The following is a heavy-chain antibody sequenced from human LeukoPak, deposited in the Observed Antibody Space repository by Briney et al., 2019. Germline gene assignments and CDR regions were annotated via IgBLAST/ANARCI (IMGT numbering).Heavy chain of an antibody. CDR3: GLGSGRSDFDY. CDR2: IKKKTDGGTT. CDR1: GFTFSNAW. Sequence: PGGALRLSCATPGFTFSNAWMDWVRQAPGKGLELVGRIKKKTDGGTTDYAAPVKGRFTISRDDSKNTVYLQMNSLKTEDTAVYYCGLGSGRSDFDYWGQGTLVTVSS. J-gene: IGHJ4*02. D-gene: IGHD3-10*01. V-gene: IGHV3-15*01.